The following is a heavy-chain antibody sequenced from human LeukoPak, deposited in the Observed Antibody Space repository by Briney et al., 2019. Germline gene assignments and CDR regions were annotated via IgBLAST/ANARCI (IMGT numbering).Heavy chain of an antibody. CDR1: GVSIGNYY. CDR2: IYDSGST. CDR3: AKAVHPTPNWFDR. Sequence: SETLSLTCTVSGVSIGNYYWSWIRQPPEKGLEWVGHIYDSGSTNYKPSLNRRITISLATSKNLFYLKLTSVTAADTAVYYCAKAVHPTPNWFDRWGQGTLVTVSS. J-gene: IGHJ5*02. V-gene: IGHV4-59*01.